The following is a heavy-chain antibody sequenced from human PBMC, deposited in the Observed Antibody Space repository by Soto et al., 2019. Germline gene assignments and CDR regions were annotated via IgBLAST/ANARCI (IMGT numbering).Heavy chain of an antibody. D-gene: IGHD6-13*01. J-gene: IGHJ4*02. Sequence: EVHLVESGGGLVQPGGSLRLSCAASGFTVSSNYMSWVRQAPGKGLEWVSAIYSGGGTYYADSVKGRFTISRDNSKNTPYLQKKSLRAEETAVYYCARDTEASGTYYFDYWGQGTLVTVSS. CDR2: IYSGGGT. V-gene: IGHV3-66*01. CDR1: GFTVSSNY. CDR3: ARDTEASGTYYFDY.